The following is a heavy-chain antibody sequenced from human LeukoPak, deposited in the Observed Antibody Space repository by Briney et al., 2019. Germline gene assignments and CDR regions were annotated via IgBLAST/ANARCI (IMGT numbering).Heavy chain of an antibody. D-gene: IGHD3-10*01. Sequence: KSSETLSLTCAVYGGSFSDYYWTWIRQPPGKGLEWIGEIDRSGSTNYNPSLKGRVTISVDMPKNQFSLEVRSVSAADAAVYYCASGLQWFGEAHDSWGQGTLVTVSS. CDR3: ASGLQWFGEAHDS. V-gene: IGHV4-34*01. J-gene: IGHJ4*02. CDR1: GGSFSDYY. CDR2: IDRSGST.